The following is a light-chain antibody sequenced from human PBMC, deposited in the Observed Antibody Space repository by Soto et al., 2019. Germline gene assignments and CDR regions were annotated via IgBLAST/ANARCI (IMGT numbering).Light chain of an antibody. V-gene: IGKV1-5*01. CDR2: HAS. Sequence: MTQSPATLSVSPGERATLSCRASQSISNWLAWYQQKPGTAPKVLIYHASNLQSGVPSRFSGSGSGTEFTLTISSLQPDDFATYYCQQYNSYSFGQGTKVDI. CDR1: QSISNW. J-gene: IGKJ1*01. CDR3: QQYNSYS.